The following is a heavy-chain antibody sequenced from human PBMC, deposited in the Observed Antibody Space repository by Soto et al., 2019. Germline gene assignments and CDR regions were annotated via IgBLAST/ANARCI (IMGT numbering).Heavy chain of an antibody. D-gene: IGHD1-26*01. CDR2: INPSGGST. Sequence: GASVKVSCKASGYTFTSYYMHWVRQAPGQGLEWMGIINPSGGSTSYAQKFQGRVTMTRDTSTSTVYMELSSLRSEDTAVYYCARDWDSGSGNYYYGMDVWGQGTTVTVSS. CDR3: ARDWDSGSGNYYYGMDV. J-gene: IGHJ6*02. CDR1: GYTFTSYY. V-gene: IGHV1-46*03.